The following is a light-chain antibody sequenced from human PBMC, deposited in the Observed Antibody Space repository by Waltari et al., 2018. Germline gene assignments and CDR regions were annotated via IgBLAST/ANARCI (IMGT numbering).Light chain of an antibody. CDR2: EDS. J-gene: IGLJ2*01. V-gene: IGLV2-23*01. Sequence: QSALTQPASGSGSPGQSITIPCTGTSSDVGSYNLVPWYQQHPGKVPKLMIYEDSKRPSGLSNRFSGSKSGNTASLTISGLQAEDEADYYCCSYAAGGSSVLFGGGTKLTVL. CDR3: CSYAAGGSSVL. CDR1: SSDVGSYNL.